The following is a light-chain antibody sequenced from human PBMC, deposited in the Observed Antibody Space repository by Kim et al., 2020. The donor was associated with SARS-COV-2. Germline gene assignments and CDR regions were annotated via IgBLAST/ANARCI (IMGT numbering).Light chain of an antibody. CDR3: SSYTGSGTLV. V-gene: IGLV2-14*03. J-gene: IGLJ2*01. CDR2: DVS. Sequence: GKSITISCTGTSSDVGSYNYVSWNQQHPGRAPKLMIYDVSKRPSGVSNRFSGSKSGNTASLTISGLQAEDEANYYCSSYTGSGTLVFGGGTQLTVL. CDR1: SSDVGSYNY.